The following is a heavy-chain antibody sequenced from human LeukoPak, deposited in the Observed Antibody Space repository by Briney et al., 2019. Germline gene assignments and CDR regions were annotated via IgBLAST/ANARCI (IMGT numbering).Heavy chain of an antibody. D-gene: IGHD5-12*01. J-gene: IGHJ6*02. CDR1: GLTFSSYW. CDR2: INSDGSST. CDR3: ARGDSGYAPTGYYGMDV. V-gene: IGHV3-74*01. Sequence: GGSLRLSCAASGLTFSSYWMHWVRQAPGKGLVWVSRINSDGSSTSYADSVKGRFTISRDNAKNTLYLQMNSLRAEDTAVYYCARGDSGYAPTGYYGMDVWGRGTTVTVSS.